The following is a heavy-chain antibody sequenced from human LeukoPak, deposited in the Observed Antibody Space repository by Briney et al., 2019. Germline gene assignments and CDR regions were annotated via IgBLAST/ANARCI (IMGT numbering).Heavy chain of an antibody. Sequence: SETLSLTCTVSGGSISSSSYYWGWIRQPPGKGLEWIGSIYYSGSTYYNPSLKSRVTISVDTSKNQFSLKLSSVTAADTAVYYCARTRGAAGTRRLGYWGQGTLVTVSS. D-gene: IGHD6-13*01. J-gene: IGHJ4*02. CDR2: IYYSGST. CDR3: ARTRGAAGTRRLGY. V-gene: IGHV4-39*01. CDR1: GGSISSSSYY.